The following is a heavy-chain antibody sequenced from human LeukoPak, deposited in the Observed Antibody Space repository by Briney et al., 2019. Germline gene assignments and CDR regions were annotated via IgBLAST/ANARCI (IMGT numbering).Heavy chain of an antibody. CDR1: GFSFSHYW. CDR2: IKQDGSER. Sequence: TGGSLRLSCAASGFSFSHYWMSWVRQTPEKGLEWVANIKQDGSERYHVDSVKGRFTISRDNAKNSLYLQLNSLRAEDTAVYYCARSRFYFDYWGQGTLVTVSS. CDR3: ARSRFYFDY. V-gene: IGHV3-7*01. J-gene: IGHJ4*02.